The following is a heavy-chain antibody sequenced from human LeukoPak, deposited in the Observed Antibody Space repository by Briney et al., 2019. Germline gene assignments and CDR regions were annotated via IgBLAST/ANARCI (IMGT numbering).Heavy chain of an antibody. J-gene: IGHJ5*02. CDR3: AKDGQRVELVFDP. CDR2: ISGSGGST. CDR1: GFTFSNAW. Sequence: GGSLRLSCAASGFTFSNAWMSWVRQAPGKGLEWVSAISGSGGSTYYADSVKGRFTISRDNSKNTLYLQMNSLRAEDTAVYYCAKDGQRVELVFDPWGQGTLVTVSS. V-gene: IGHV3-23*01. D-gene: IGHD1-7*01.